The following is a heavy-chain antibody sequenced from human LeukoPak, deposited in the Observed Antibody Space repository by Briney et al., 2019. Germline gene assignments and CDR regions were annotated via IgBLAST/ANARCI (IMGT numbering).Heavy chain of an antibody. CDR1: GFTFGDYY. D-gene: IGHD6-25*01. CDR3: ARVPRSGGSIDY. V-gene: IGHV3-11*01. J-gene: IGHJ4*02. CDR2: ISSSGSTT. Sequence: GGSLRLSCAASGFTFGDYYMTWIRQAPGKGLEWVSYISSSGSTTHYADSVKGRFTISRDNAKNSLSVQMNNLRAEDTAVYYCARVPRSGGSIDYWGQGTLVTVSS.